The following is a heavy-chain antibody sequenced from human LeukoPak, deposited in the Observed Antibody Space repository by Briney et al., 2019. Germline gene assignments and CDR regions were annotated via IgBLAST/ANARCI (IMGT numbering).Heavy chain of an antibody. CDR3: ARAMVLVGLPDAFDI. D-gene: IGHD3-3*02. CDR2: IYSGGST. V-gene: IGHV3-53*01. CDR1: GFTVSSNY. Sequence: GGSLRLSCAASGFTVSSNYMSWVRQAPGKGLEWVSVIYSGGSTYYAGSVKGRFTISRDNSKNTLYLQMNSLRAEDTAVYYCARAMVLVGLPDAFDIWGQGTMVTVSS. J-gene: IGHJ3*02.